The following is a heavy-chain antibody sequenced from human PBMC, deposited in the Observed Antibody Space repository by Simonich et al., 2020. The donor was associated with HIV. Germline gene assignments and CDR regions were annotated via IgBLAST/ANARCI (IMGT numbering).Heavy chain of an antibody. CDR2: VNPNSGGI. J-gene: IGHJ3*02. V-gene: IGHV1-2*06. D-gene: IGHD1-26*01. CDR3: ATHGPGSYSSALDI. Sequence: QVQLVQSGAEVKKPGASVKVSCKASGYTFTDWNIHWGRQAPGQGLEWNGRVNPNSGGIDDVQKFQGRVTMTRDTSITTAYMKLSRLRSDDTAVYYCATHGPGSYSSALDIWGQGTMVTVSS. CDR1: GYTFTDWN.